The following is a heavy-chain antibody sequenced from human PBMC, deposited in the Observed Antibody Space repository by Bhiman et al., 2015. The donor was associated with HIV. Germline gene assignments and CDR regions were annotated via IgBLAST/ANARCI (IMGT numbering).Heavy chain of an antibody. D-gene: IGHD1-7*01. CDR3: AREPGGTTQGRFDY. J-gene: IGHJ4*02. Sequence: EVQLVESGGDLVQPGGSLRLSCAASGLTVSSIYMTWVRQAPGKGLEWVSSISSSSSYIYYADSVKGRFTISRDNAKNSLYLQMNSLRAEDTAVYYCAREPGGTTQGRFDYWGQGTLVTVSS. CDR1: GLTVSSIY. CDR2: ISSSSSYI. V-gene: IGHV3-21*03.